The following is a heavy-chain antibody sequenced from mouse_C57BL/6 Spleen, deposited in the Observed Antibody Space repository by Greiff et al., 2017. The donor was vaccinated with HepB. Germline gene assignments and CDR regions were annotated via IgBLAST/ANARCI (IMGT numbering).Heavy chain of an antibody. CDR3: ARSDYGSSYDYAMDY. CDR2: INPNNGGT. CDR1: GYTFTDYY. J-gene: IGHJ4*01. Sequence: VQLQQSGPELVKPGASVKISCKASGYTFTDYYMNWVKQSHGKSLEWIGDINPNNGGTSYNQKFKGKATLTVDKCSSTAYMELRSLTSEDSEVYYCARSDYGSSYDYAMDYWGQGTSVTVSS. V-gene: IGHV1-26*01. D-gene: IGHD1-1*01.